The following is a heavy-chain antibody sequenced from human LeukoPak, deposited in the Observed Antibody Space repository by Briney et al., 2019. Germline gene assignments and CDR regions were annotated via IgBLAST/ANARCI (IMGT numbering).Heavy chain of an antibody. V-gene: IGHV3-48*01. J-gene: IGHJ4*02. CDR3: ARHIPFDC. CDR1: GFTFSSSS. CDR2: ISTSGGTI. Sequence: GGSLRLSYAASGFTFSSSSMNWVRQAPEKGLEWVSYISTSGGTIYYADSVKGRFTISRDNAKNSLYLQMDSLGAEDTAVYYCARHIPFDCWGQGTLVTVSS. D-gene: IGHD2-21*01.